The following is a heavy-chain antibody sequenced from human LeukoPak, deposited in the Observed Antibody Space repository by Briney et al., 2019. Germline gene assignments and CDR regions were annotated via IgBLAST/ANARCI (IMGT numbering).Heavy chain of an antibody. D-gene: IGHD5-18*01. V-gene: IGHV4-39*07. CDR2: IYYSGST. CDR1: GGSISSSSYY. J-gene: IGHJ4*02. Sequence: PSETLSLTCTVSGGSISSSSYYWGWIRQPPGKGLEWIGSIYYSGSTYYNPSLKSRVTISVDTSKNQFSLKLSSVTAADTAVYYCARTEDTAMVTNWGQGTLVTVSS. CDR3: ARTEDTAMVTN.